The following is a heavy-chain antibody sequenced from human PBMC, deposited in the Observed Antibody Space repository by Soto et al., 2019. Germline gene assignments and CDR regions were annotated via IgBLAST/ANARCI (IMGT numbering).Heavy chain of an antibody. CDR1: GGSISSYY. CDR2: IYYSGST. CDR3: ARMYYPIYYYYMDV. J-gene: IGHJ6*03. D-gene: IGHD2-8*01. Sequence: SETLSLTCTVSGGSISSYYWSWIRQPPGKGLEWIGYIYYSGSTNYNPSLKSRVTISVDTSKNQFSLKLSSVTAADTAVYYCARMYYPIYYYYMDVWGKGTTVTVSS. V-gene: IGHV4-59*08.